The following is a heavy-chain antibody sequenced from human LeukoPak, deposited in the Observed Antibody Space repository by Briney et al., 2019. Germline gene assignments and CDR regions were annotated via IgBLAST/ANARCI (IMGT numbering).Heavy chain of an antibody. CDR2: ISGSGGST. D-gene: IGHD6-19*01. Sequence: GGSLRLSCAASGFTFSSYAMSWVRQAPGKGLEWVSAISGSGGSTYYADSVKGRFTTSRYNSKNTLYLQMNSLRAEDTAVYYCAKDDSVAGTELFDYWGQGTLVTVSS. J-gene: IGHJ4*02. CDR3: AKDDSVAGTELFDY. CDR1: GFTFSSYA. V-gene: IGHV3-23*01.